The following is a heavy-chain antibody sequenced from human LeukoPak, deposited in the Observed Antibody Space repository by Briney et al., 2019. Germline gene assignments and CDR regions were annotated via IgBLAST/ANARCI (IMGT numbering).Heavy chain of an antibody. D-gene: IGHD3-16*02. CDR2: IKQDGSEK. CDR1: GFTLSNAW. J-gene: IGHJ4*02. V-gene: IGHV3-7*01. Sequence: TGGSLRLSCAASGFTLSNAWMNWVRQAPGKGLEWVANIKQDGSEKYYVDSVKGRFTISRDNAKNSLYLQMNSLRAEDTAVYYCARLTPRSSLYDYVWGSYRYTRLFDYWGQGTLVTVSS. CDR3: ARLTPRSSLYDYVWGSYRYTRLFDY.